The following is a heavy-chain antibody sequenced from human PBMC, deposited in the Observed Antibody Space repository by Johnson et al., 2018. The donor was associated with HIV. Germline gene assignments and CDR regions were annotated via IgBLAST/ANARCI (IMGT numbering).Heavy chain of an antibody. Sequence: VQLVESGGGLVQPGGSLRLSCAASGFTFSDHYMDWVRQAPGKGLEWVGRTRNKANSYTTEYAASVKGRFTISRDDSKNSLYLQMNSLRAEDTAVYYCAISPEYSSSWFGAFDIWGQGTMVTVSS. CDR2: TRNKANSYTT. CDR3: AISPEYSSSWFGAFDI. CDR1: GFTFSDHY. V-gene: IGHV3-72*01. D-gene: IGHD6-13*01. J-gene: IGHJ3*02.